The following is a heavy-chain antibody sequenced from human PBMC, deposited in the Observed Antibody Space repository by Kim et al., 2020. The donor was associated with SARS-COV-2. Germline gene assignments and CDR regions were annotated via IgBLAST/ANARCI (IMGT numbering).Heavy chain of an antibody. CDR2: VNNNNNP. D-gene: IGHD6-19*01. CDR3: AKDHPSSGWPTFDS. Sequence: GGSLRLSCAASGFTFSRRAMSWVRQVPGKGLEWIASVNNNNNPYYADSVKGRFTVSRDITKDTLYLQMNRLRAYDTALYYCAKDHPSSGWPTFDSWGQGTLVAVSS. CDR1: GFTFSRRA. V-gene: IGHV3-23*05. J-gene: IGHJ4*02.